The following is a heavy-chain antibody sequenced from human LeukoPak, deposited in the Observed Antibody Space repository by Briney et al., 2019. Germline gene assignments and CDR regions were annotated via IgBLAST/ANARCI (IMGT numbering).Heavy chain of an antibody. Sequence: PGGSLRLSCAASGFTFSSYWMSWVRQAPGKGLEWVANIKQDGSEKYYVDSVKGRFTISRDNAKNSLYLQMNSLRAEDTAVYYCSGVDTAMGIDYWGQGTLVTVSS. CDR1: GFTFSSYW. CDR3: SGVDTAMGIDY. V-gene: IGHV3-7*01. CDR2: IKQDGSEK. J-gene: IGHJ4*02. D-gene: IGHD5-18*01.